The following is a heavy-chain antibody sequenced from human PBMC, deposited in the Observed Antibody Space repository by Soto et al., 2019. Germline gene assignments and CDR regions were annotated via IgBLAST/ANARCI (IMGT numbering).Heavy chain of an antibody. J-gene: IGHJ6*02. Sequence: SETLSLTCAVYGGSFSGYYWSWIRQPPGKGLEWIGEINHSGSTNYNPSLKSRVTISVDTSKNQFSLKLSSVTAADTAVYYCARGQGHYYGSGSYYKNYYYYGMDVWGQGTTVTVS. D-gene: IGHD3-10*01. CDR3: ARGQGHYYGSGSYYKNYYYYGMDV. CDR2: INHSGST. CDR1: GGSFSGYY. V-gene: IGHV4-34*01.